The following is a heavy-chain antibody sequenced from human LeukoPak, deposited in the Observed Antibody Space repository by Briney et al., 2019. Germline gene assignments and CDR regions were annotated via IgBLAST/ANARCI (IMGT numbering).Heavy chain of an antibody. CDR3: ARDRGPAAPQGKGGFYYYYMDV. Sequence: GRSLRLSCAASGFTFSSYAMHWVRQAPGKGLEWVAVISYDGSNKYYADSVKSRFTISRDNSKNTLYLQMNSLRAEDTAVYYCARDRGPAAPQGKGGFYYYYMDVWGKGTTVTVSS. CDR1: GFTFSSYA. D-gene: IGHD2-2*01. V-gene: IGHV3-30*01. J-gene: IGHJ6*03. CDR2: ISYDGSNK.